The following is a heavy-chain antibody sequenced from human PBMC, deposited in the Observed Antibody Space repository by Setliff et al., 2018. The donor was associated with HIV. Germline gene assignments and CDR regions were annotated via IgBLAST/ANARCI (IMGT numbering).Heavy chain of an antibody. J-gene: IGHJ4*02. CDR1: GYSMSSGYY. D-gene: IGHD2-2*01. Sequence: SETLSLTCGVSGYSMSSGYYWGWIRQPPGKGLEWIGNVYHTGSTYYNPSLKSRVTISVDTSKNQFSLKLSSVIAAGTAVYYCARHAAGPDGPFDYWGQGTPVTVSS. V-gene: IGHV4-38-2*01. CDR3: ARHAAGPDGPFDY. CDR2: VYHTGST.